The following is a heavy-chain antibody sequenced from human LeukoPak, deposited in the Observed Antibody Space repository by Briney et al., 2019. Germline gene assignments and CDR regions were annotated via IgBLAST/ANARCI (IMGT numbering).Heavy chain of an antibody. CDR2: ISSSSSYI. Sequence: GGSLRLSCAASGFTFSSYSMNWVRQAPGKGLEWVSSISSSSSYIYYADSVKGRFTISRDNAKNSLYLQMNRLRGEDTAVYYSASFVGGSGSRDYWGQGTLVTVSS. D-gene: IGHD3-10*01. J-gene: IGHJ4*02. CDR3: ASFVGGSGSRDY. CDR1: GFTFSSYS. V-gene: IGHV3-21*01.